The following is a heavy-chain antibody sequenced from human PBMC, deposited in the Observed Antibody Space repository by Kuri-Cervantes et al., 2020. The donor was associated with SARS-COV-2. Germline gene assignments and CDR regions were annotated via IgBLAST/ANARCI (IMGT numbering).Heavy chain of an antibody. D-gene: IGHD1-7*01. V-gene: IGHV1-3*01. CDR1: GYTFSGGYY. CDR2: INAGNDNK. J-gene: IGHJ5*02. CDR3: SRAFSPVGTGFFDWFAP. Sequence: ASVKVSCKASGYTFSGGYYMYWVRQAPGQGLEWMGWINAGNDNKKFSQRFQGRVTFTRDTSASTTYMELSGLTSEDTAVYYCSRAFSPVGTGFFDWFAPWGQGTLVTVSS.